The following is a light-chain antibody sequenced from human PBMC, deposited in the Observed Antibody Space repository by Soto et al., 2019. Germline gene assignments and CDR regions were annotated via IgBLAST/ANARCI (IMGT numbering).Light chain of an antibody. CDR1: SSDVGTYDL. V-gene: IGLV2-23*01. J-gene: IGLJ1*01. CDR2: EGT. CDR3: CSSVGSSLDV. Sequence: QSALTQPASVSGSPGQSIAISCTGTSSDVGTYDLVSWYQQHPGKAPKLMIYEGTKRPSGVSNRFSGSKSANTASLTISGLQPEDEADYYCCSSVGSSLDVFGSGTKLTVL.